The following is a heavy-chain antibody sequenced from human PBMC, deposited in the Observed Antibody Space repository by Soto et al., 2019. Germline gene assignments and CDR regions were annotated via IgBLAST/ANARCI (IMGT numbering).Heavy chain of an antibody. V-gene: IGHV3-33*01. D-gene: IGHD3-10*01. Sequence: QVQLVESGGGVVQPGRSLRLSCAASGFTFSSYGMHWVRQAPGKGLEWVAVIWYDGGNKYYADSVKGRFTISRDNSKNXLYLQMNSLRVEDTAVYYCARDGYSGSGSYLAPDYWGQGTLVTVSS. CDR1: GFTFSSYG. J-gene: IGHJ4*02. CDR2: IWYDGGNK. CDR3: ARDGYSGSGSYLAPDY.